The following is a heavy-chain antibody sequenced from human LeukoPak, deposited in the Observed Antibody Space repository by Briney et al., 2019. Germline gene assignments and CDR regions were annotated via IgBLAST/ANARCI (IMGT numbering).Heavy chain of an antibody. Sequence: GRSLRLSCAASGFTFSSYAMHWVRQAPGEGLEWVAVISYDGSNKYYADSVKGRFTISRDNSKNTLHLQMNSLRAEDTAVYYCARANMVRGAFDIWGQGTMVTVSS. CDR3: ARANMVRGAFDI. CDR2: ISYDGSNK. D-gene: IGHD3-10*01. J-gene: IGHJ3*02. CDR1: GFTFSSYA. V-gene: IGHV3-30*04.